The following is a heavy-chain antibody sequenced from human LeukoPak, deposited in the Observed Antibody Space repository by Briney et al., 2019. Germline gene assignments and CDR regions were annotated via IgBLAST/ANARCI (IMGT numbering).Heavy chain of an antibody. D-gene: IGHD3-10*01. CDR3: AQSDYGTGRYAFYFDY. Sequence: GGSLRLSCAASGFTFSGYGMHWVRQAPGKGLEWVALIWYDRSSKYYANSVKGRFTISRDNAKKTLYLQMDSLGAEDTALYYCAQSDYGTGRYAFYFDYWGLGTQVTVSS. CDR2: IWYDRSSK. CDR1: GFTFSGYG. V-gene: IGHV3-30*02. J-gene: IGHJ4*02.